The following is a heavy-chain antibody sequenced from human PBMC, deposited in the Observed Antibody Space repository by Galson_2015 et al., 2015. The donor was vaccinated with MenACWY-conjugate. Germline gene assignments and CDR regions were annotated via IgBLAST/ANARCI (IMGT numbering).Heavy chain of an antibody. CDR3: ARDAGGGSTWYKYYFDY. J-gene: IGHJ4*02. CDR2: GGST. V-gene: IGHV1-46*01. Sequence: GGSTAYAQKFQDRVTMTRETTTSTVYMELSSLRSEDTAVYYCARDAGGGSTWYKYYFDYWGQGTLVTVSS. D-gene: IGHD6-13*01.